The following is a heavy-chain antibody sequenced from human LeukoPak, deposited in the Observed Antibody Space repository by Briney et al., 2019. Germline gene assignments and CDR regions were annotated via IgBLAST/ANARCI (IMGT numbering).Heavy chain of an antibody. CDR2: ISGRGGST. J-gene: IGHJ3*02. D-gene: IGHD3-9*01. CDR1: GFTFSSYA. Sequence: PGGSLRLSCAASGFTFSSYAMSWVRQAPGKGLEWVSGISGRGGSTYYADPVKGRFSISRDNSKNTLYLLMNSLRAEDTAVYYCVRDIVNYDFLTGYYKGVDDFEIWGQGTMVTVSS. CDR3: VRDIVNYDFLTGYYKGVDDFEI. V-gene: IGHV3-23*01.